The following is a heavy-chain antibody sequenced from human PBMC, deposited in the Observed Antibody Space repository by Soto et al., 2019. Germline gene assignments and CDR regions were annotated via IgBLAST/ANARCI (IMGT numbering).Heavy chain of an antibody. D-gene: IGHD6-13*01. J-gene: IGHJ4*02. CDR1: GGTFSSYT. V-gene: IGHV1-69*08. Sequence: QVQLVQSGAEVKKPGSSVKVSCKASGGTFSSYTISWVRQAPGQGLEWMGRIIPILGIANYAQKFQGRVTITADKSTSTAYMELSSLRSEDTAVYYCARDLEYSSSWYGYFDYWGQGTLVTVSS. CDR2: IIPILGIA. CDR3: ARDLEYSSSWYGYFDY.